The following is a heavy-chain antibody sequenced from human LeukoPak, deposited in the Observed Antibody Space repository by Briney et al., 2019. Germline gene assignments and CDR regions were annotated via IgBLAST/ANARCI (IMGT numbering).Heavy chain of an antibody. CDR1: GYTVTNYY. CDR3: ARSGMWFSTND. D-gene: IGHD2-21*01. V-gene: IGHV1-46*01. J-gene: IGHJ4*02. CDR2: INPSISSR. Sequence: GASVKVSCKASGYTVTNYYMHWVRQAPGQGLEWMGMINPSISSRTYAQKFQGRVTVTSDTSTSTVYMEVSSLRSEDTAIYYRARSGMWFSTNDWGQGTLVTVSS.